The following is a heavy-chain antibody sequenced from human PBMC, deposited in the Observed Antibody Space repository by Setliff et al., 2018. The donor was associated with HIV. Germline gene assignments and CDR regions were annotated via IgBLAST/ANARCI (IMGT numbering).Heavy chain of an antibody. D-gene: IGHD3-22*01. Sequence: LRLSCAASGFTFSSYWMHWVRQAPGKGLVWVFGMNTDGSSTRYADSVKDRFTISRDNAKNMPYLQMNSLSADDTAVYYCVRGSGYYYFDNWGQGALVTVSS. CDR1: GFTFSSYW. J-gene: IGHJ4*02. CDR3: VRGSGYYYFDN. CDR2: MNTDGSST. V-gene: IGHV3-74*01.